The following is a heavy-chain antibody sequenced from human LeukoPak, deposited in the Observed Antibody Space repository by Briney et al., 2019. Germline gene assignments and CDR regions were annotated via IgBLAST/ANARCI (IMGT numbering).Heavy chain of an antibody. V-gene: IGHV3-23*01. CDR2: ISGSGGST. CDR1: GFTFSSYT. D-gene: IGHD6-6*01. J-gene: IGHJ6*03. Sequence: GGSPRLSCAASGFTFSSYTMSWVRQAPGKGLEWVSAISGSGGSTYYADSVKGRFTISRDNSKNTLYLQMNSLRAEDTAVYYCANLQDSIAARDYYYYMDVWGKGTTVTVSS. CDR3: ANLQDSIAARDYYYYMDV.